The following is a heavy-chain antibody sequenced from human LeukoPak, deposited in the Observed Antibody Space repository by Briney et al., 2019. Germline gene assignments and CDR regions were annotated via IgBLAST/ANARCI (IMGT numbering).Heavy chain of an antibody. CDR2: ISGGSTYI. D-gene: IGHD2-8*02. J-gene: IGHJ4*02. CDR1: GFTFSSYT. V-gene: IGHV3-21*04. CDR3: ATYRQVLLPFES. Sequence: GGSLRLSCAASGFTFSSYTMNWVRQAPGKGLEWVSSISGGSTYIYYADSVKGRFTISRDSTKNSVYLQMNGLRAEDTAIYYCATYRQVLLPFESWGQGTLVTVSS.